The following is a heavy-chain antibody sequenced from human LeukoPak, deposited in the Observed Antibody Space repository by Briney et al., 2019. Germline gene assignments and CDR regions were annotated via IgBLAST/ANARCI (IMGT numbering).Heavy chain of an antibody. CDR2: IGYDGSQK. CDR3: AREFFPPGLLTIVFDK. V-gene: IGHV3-7*01. D-gene: IGHD2/OR15-2a*01. J-gene: IGHJ4*02. CDR1: GFSFSSNW. Sequence: QPGGSLRLSCATSGFSFSSNWMSWVRQAPGKGLEWVANIGYDGSQKNYVDSVKGRFTISRDNARNSLYLQINSLRAEDTAVYYCAREFFPPGLLTIVFDKWGQGTLLTVSS.